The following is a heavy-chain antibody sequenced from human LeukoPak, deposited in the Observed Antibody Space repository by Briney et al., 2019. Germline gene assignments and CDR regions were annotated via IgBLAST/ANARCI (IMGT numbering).Heavy chain of an antibody. CDR1: GFTFDDYA. D-gene: IGHD6-13*01. V-gene: IGHV3-9*01. Sequence: GGSLRLSCAASGFTFDDYAMHWVRQAPGKGLEWVSGISWNSGSIGYADSVKGRFTISRDNAKNSLYLQMNSLRAEDTALYYCAKDKAAAGMGSIFDYWGQGTLVTVSS. CDR3: AKDKAAAGMGSIFDY. CDR2: ISWNSGSI. J-gene: IGHJ4*02.